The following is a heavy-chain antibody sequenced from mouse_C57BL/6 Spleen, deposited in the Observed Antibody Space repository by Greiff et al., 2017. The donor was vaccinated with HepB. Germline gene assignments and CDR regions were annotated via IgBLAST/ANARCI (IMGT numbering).Heavy chain of an antibody. CDR3: ARAAYYSNYDYYAMDD. D-gene: IGHD2-5*01. CDR1: GYTFTSYW. Sequence: VQLQQSGAELVKPGASVKLSCKASGYTFTSYWMHWVKQRPGQGLEWIGMIHPNSGSTNYNEKFKSKATLTVDKSSSTAYMQLSSLTSEDSAVYYCARAAYYSNYDYYAMDDWGQGTSVTVSS. J-gene: IGHJ4*01. CDR2: IHPNSGST. V-gene: IGHV1-64*01.